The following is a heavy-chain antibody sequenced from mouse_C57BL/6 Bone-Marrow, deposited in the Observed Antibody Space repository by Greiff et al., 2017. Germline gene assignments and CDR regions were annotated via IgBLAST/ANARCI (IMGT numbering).Heavy chain of an antibody. CDR2: ISSGGSYT. J-gene: IGHJ4*01. CDR3: ARHHLPDAMDY. V-gene: IGHV5-6*01. CDR1: GFTFSSYG. Sequence: EVKLVESGGDLVKPGGSLKLSCAASGFTFSSYGMSWVRQTPDKRLEWVATISSGGSYTYYPDSVKGRFTISRDNAKNTLYLQMSSLKSEDTAMYYCARHHLPDAMDYWGQGTSVTVSS.